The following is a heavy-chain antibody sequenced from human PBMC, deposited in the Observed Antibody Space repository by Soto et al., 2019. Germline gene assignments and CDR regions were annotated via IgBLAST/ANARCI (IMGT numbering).Heavy chain of an antibody. J-gene: IGHJ4*02. CDR2: IYYSGST. Sequence: PSETLSLTCTVSGGSISSSSYYWGWIRQPPGKGLEWIGSIYYSGSTYYNPSLKSRVTISVDTSKNQFSLKLSSVTAADTAVYYCARHTPEKSSWRIKYYFDYWGQGTLVTVSS. D-gene: IGHD6-13*01. CDR3: ARHTPEKSSWRIKYYFDY. CDR1: GGSISSSSYY. V-gene: IGHV4-39*01.